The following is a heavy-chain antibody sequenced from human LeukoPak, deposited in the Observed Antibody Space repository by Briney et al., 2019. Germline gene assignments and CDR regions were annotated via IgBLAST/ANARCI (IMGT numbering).Heavy chain of an antibody. V-gene: IGHV1-2*02. J-gene: IGHJ6*03. CDR2: INPNSGGT. CDR1: GYTFTGYY. CDR3: ARVIREYCSSTSCPYYYYYYYMDV. D-gene: IGHD2-2*01. Sequence: ASVKVSCKASGYTFTGYYMHWVRQAPGQGLEWMGWINPNSGGTNYAQKFQGRVTMTRDTSISTAYMELSRLRSDDTAVYYCARVIREYCSSTSCPYYYYYYYMDVWGKGTTVTVSS.